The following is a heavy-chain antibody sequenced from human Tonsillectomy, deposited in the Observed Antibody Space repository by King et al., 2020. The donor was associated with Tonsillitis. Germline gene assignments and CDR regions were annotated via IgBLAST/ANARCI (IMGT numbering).Heavy chain of an antibody. V-gene: IGHV3-66*01. CDR2: IYSDGTT. CDR3: ARGYYGFPGVAFDI. Sequence: VQLVESGGGLVQPGGSLTVSCAASGITVSSNYMNWVRQAPGSGLEWVALIYSDGTTYYPDSVRGRFTISRDLSKNTLFLQMNSLRAEDTAVYYCARGYYGFPGVAFDIWGQGTMVAVSS. D-gene: IGHD3-10*01. CDR1: GITVSSNY. J-gene: IGHJ3*02.